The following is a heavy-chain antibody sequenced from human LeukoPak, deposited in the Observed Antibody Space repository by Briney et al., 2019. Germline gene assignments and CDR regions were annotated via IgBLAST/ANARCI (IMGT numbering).Heavy chain of an antibody. D-gene: IGHD5-18*01. CDR2: INPNSGGT. J-gene: IGHJ4*02. CDR3: ARAKVIVPDY. V-gene: IGHV1-2*02. Sequence: ASVKVSCKASGYTVTGYYMHWMRQAPGQGPEWMGWINPNSGGTSYAQKFQGRVTMTRDTSISTAYMELSRLRSDDTAVYYCARAKVIVPDYWGQGTLVTVSS. CDR1: GYTVTGYY.